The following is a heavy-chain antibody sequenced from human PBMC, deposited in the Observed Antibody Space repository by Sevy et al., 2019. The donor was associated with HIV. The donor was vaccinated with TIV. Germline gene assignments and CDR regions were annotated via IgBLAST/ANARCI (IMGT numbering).Heavy chain of an antibody. V-gene: IGHV1-2*02. CDR2: LNPNRGST. CDR3: ARVFPYCSGGSCYSPYDAFDI. D-gene: IGHD2-15*01. J-gene: IGHJ3*02. CDR1: GYTFTGHY. Sequence: ASVKVSCKASGYTFTGHYMHWVRQAPGQGLEWMGWLNPNRGSTDYAQKFQGRVTLTRDTSISTAYLELRRLTSDDTAVYYCARVFPYCSGGSCYSPYDAFDIWGQGTMVTVSS.